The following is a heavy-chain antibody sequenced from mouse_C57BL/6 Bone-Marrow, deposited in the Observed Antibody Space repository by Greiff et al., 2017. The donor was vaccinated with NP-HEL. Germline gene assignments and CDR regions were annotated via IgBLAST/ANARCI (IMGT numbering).Heavy chain of an antibody. J-gene: IGHJ1*03. D-gene: IGHD1-1*01. Sequence: VQLQQPGAELVMPGASVKLSCKASGYTFTSYWMHWVKQRPGQGLEWIGEIDPSDSYTNYNQKFKGKSTLTVDKSSSTAYMQLSSLTSEDSAVYYCARSYYYGSSYRYWYFDVWGTGTTVTVSS. CDR3: ARSYYYGSSYRYWYFDV. V-gene: IGHV1-69*01. CDR2: IDPSDSYT. CDR1: GYTFTSYW.